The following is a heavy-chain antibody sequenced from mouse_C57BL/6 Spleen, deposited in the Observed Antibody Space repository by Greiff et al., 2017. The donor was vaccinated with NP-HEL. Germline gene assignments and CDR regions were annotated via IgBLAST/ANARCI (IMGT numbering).Heavy chain of an antibody. V-gene: IGHV3-6*01. CDR1: GYSITSGYY. J-gene: IGHJ2*01. CDR2: ISYDGSN. D-gene: IGHD1-1*01. Sequence: QESGPGLVKPSQSLSLTCSVTGYSITSGYYWNWIRQFPGNKLEWMGYISYDGSNNYNPSLKNRISITRDTSKNQFFLKLNSVTTEDTATYYCAREDYGSSGGYWGQGTTLTVSS. CDR3: AREDYGSSGGY.